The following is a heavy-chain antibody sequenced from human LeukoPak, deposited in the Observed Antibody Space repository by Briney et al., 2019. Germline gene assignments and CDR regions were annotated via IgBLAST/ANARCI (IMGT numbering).Heavy chain of an antibody. V-gene: IGHV1-2*02. J-gene: IGHJ4*02. Sequence: ASVKVSCKASGYTFTGYYMHWVRQAPGQGLEWMGWINPNSGGTNYAQKFQGRVTMTRDTSISTAYMELSRLTSDDTAVYYCARDRTYYYGSSGYSLFDYWGQGTLVTVSS. CDR3: ARDRTYYYGSSGYSLFDY. D-gene: IGHD3-22*01. CDR1: GYTFTGYY. CDR2: INPNSGGT.